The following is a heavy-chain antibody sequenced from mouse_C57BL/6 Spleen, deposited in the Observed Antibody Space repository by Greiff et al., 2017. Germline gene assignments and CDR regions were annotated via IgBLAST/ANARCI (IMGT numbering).Heavy chain of an antibody. CDR3: ARRNSFDY. J-gene: IGHJ2*01. CDR1: GYTFTSYW. Sequence: QVQLQQPGTELVKPGASGYTFTSYWMHWVKQRPGQGLEWIGNINPSNGGTNYNEKFKSKATLTVDKSSSTAYMQLSSLTSEDSAVYYCARRNSFDYWGQGTTLTVSS. V-gene: IGHV1-53*01. CDR2: INPSNGGT.